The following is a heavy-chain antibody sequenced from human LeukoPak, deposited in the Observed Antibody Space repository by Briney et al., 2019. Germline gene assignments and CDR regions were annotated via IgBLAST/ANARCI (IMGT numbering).Heavy chain of an antibody. CDR1: GGTFSSYT. V-gene: IGHV1-69*13. CDR3: ARGSYDILTGTSLFAYYGMDV. D-gene: IGHD3-9*01. CDR2: IIPIFGTT. Sequence: ASVKVSCKASGGTFSSYTITWVRQAPGQGLEWMGVIIPIFGTTNYAQKFQGRVTITADESTSTAYMELSSLRSEDTAVYYCARGSYDILTGTSLFAYYGMDVWGRGTTVTVSS. J-gene: IGHJ6*02.